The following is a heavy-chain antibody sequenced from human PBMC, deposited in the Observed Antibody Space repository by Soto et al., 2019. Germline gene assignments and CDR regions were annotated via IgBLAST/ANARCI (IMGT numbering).Heavy chain of an antibody. Sequence: SSVRVSCKASGGTFSSDSISWVRQAPGQGREWMGGIMPIFGRANYAQEFQGRVRMTADEAARAAYMELSSKRSAHTAVYYCAGEGRHTASYYYYGMDVWGQGTTVNVSS. CDR2: IMPIFGRA. CDR1: GGTFSSDS. D-gene: IGHD5-18*01. V-gene: IGHV1-69*13. J-gene: IGHJ6*01. CDR3: AGEGRHTASYYYYGMDV.